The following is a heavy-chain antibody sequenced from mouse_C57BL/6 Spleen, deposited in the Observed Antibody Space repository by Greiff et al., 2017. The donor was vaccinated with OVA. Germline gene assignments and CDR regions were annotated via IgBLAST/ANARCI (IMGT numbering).Heavy chain of an antibody. CDR1: GYTFTSYW. V-gene: IGHV1-52*01. CDR3: ARRGDGSYFDY. Sequence: QVQLQQPGAELVRPGSSVKLSCKASGYTFTSYWMPWVKQRPIQGLEWIGNIDPSDSETKYNQKFKDKATLTVDKSSSTAYMQLSSLTSEDSAVYYCARRGDGSYFDYWGQGTTLTVSS. CDR2: IDPSDSET. D-gene: IGHD2-3*01. J-gene: IGHJ2*01.